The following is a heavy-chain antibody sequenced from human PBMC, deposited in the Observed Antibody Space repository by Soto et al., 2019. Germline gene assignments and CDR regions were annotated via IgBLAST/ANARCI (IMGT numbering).Heavy chain of an antibody. CDR2: IYYSGST. CDR3: ARRGYDFWSGYYYYGMDV. CDR1: GGSISSSSYY. D-gene: IGHD3-3*01. J-gene: IGHJ6*02. V-gene: IGHV4-39*01. Sequence: SETLSLTCTVSGGSISSSSYYWGWIRQPPGKGLEWIGSIYYSGSTYYNPSLKSRVTISVDTSKNQFSLKLSSVTAADTAVYYCARRGYDFWSGYYYYGMDVWGQGTTVTVSS.